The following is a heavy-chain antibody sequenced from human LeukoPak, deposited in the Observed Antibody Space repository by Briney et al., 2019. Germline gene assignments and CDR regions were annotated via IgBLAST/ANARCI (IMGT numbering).Heavy chain of an antibody. CDR2: IYPGDSDT. CDR3: ARRGPSSGYQIDY. D-gene: IGHD3-22*01. Sequence: GESLKISCKVSGYTFTTYWIGWVRQMPGKGLEWMGIIYPGDSDTRYSPSFQGQVTISADKSISTAYLQWSSLKASDTAMYYCARRGPSSGYQIDYWGQGTLVTVSS. CDR1: GYTFTTYW. J-gene: IGHJ4*02. V-gene: IGHV5-51*01.